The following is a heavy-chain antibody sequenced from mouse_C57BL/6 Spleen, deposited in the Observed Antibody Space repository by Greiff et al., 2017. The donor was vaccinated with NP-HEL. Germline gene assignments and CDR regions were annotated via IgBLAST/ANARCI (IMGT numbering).Heavy chain of an antibody. CDR3: ARGRRITTVVVTGDY. V-gene: IGHV1-55*01. CDR1: GYTFTSYW. CDR2: IYPGSGST. J-gene: IGHJ2*01. D-gene: IGHD1-1*01. Sequence: QVQLQQPGAELVKPGASVKMSCKASGYTFTSYWITWVKQRPGQGLEWIGDIYPGSGSTNYNEKFKSKATLTVDTSSSTAYMQLSSLTSEDSAVYYCARGRRITTVVVTGDYWGKGTTLTVSS.